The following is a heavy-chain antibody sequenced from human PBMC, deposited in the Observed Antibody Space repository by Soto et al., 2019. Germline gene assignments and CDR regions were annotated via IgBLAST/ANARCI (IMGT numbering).Heavy chain of an antibody. CDR3: ARRARPDFYYMDV. D-gene: IGHD6-6*01. J-gene: IGHJ6*03. V-gene: IGHV3-64*01. CDR1: GFTLSGYA. Sequence: EVQLAESGGGLAQPGGSLRLSCAASGFTLSGYAMDWVRQAPGKGLEYVSGISSNGGGTYYANSVQGRFTISRDKSKNTVYLQMGSLRPEDMAVYYCARRARPDFYYMDVWGKGTTVTVSS. CDR2: ISSNGGGT.